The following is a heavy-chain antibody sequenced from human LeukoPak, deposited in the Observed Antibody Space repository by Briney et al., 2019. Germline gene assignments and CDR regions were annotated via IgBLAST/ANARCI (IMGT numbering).Heavy chain of an antibody. CDR1: GFTFSSYS. CDR3: ARGGLYSSSSKTDY. D-gene: IGHD6-6*01. Sequence: GGSLRLSCAASGFTFSSYSMNWVRQAPGKGLEWVSYISSSSTIYYADSVKGRFTISRDNAKNSLYLQMNSLRAEDTAVYYCARGGLYSSSSKTDYWGQGTLVTVSS. J-gene: IGHJ4*02. CDR2: ISSSSTI. V-gene: IGHV3-48*04.